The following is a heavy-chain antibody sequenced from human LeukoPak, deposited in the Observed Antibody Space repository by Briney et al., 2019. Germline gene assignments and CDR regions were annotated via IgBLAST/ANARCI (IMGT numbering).Heavy chain of an antibody. V-gene: IGHV1-2*02. CDR1: GYTFTGYY. CDR2: INPNSGGT. D-gene: IGHD3-10*01. Sequence: ASVKVSCKASGYTFTGYYMHWVRQAPGQGLEWMGWINPNSGGTNYAQKFQGRVTMTRDTSISTAYMELSRLRSDDTAVYYCARDGLTVRAGTNWFDPWGQGTLVTVSS. J-gene: IGHJ5*02. CDR3: ARDGLTVRAGTNWFDP.